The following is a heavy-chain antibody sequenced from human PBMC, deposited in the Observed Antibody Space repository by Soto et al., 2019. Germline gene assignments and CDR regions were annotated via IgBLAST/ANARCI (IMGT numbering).Heavy chain of an antibody. J-gene: IGHJ3*02. V-gene: IGHV3-23*01. CDR1: GFTFSSYA. Sequence: EVQLLESGGGLVQPGGSLRLSCAASGFTFSSYAMSWVRQAPGKGLEWVSAISGSGGSTYYADSVKGRFTISRDNSKNTLYLQMNSLRAEDTAVYYCAKVRPTGTTSSRVAFDIWGQGTMVTVSS. D-gene: IGHD1-1*01. CDR3: AKVRPTGTTSSRVAFDI. CDR2: ISGSGGST.